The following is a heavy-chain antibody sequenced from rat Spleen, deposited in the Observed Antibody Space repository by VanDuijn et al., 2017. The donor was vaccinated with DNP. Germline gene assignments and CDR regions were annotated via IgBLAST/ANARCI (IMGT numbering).Heavy chain of an antibody. CDR2: ISYSGST. CDR1: GYSITSNY. CDR3: ARTRLSYAMDA. D-gene: IGHD1-2*01. V-gene: IGHV3-1*01. Sequence: EVQLQESGSGLVKPSQSLSLTCSVTGYSITSNYWGWIRKFPGNKLEYIGHISYSGSTNYNPSLKSRLSITRDTSKNHFLLHLNSVTTEDTATYYCARTRLSYAMDAWGQGTSVTVSS. J-gene: IGHJ4*01.